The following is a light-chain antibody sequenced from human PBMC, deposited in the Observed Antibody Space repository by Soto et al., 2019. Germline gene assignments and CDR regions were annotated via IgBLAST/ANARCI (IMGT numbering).Light chain of an antibody. CDR2: DVV. CDR1: NRDVGTHNY. J-gene: IGLJ1*01. Sequence: VLTQPPSASGSPGQSVTISCTGTNRDVGTHNYVSWYQQYPGKAPKLLIYDVVKRPSGIPHRFSGSKSGNTASLTVSGLQADDEADYYCFSYAGGSTFVFGTGTKVTVL. CDR3: FSYAGGSTFV. V-gene: IGLV2-8*01.